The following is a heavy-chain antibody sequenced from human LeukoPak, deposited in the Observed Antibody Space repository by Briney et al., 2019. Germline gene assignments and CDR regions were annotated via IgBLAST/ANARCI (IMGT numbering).Heavy chain of an antibody. D-gene: IGHD1-1*01. CDR2: ISDTSVYI. CDR3: ARDATTEPGTVYMDV. CDR1: GFTFSTYS. Sequence: GGSLRLSCAASGFTFSTYSMTWVRQAPGKGLEWVSSISDTSVYIYYSDSVKGRFTISRDNAKNSLYLQMNSLRAEDTALYFCARDATTEPGTVYMDVWGKGTTVTISS. V-gene: IGHV3-21*01. J-gene: IGHJ6*03.